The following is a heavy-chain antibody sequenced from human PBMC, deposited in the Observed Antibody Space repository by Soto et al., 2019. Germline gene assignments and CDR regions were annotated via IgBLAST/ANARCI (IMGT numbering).Heavy chain of an antibody. D-gene: IGHD1-1*01. J-gene: IGHJ4*02. Sequence: GGSLRLSCAASGFTFSNFIMTWVRQAPGKGLECVSTISGSGNSTYYGVSMKGRFAISRDNSKDTLYLQMNRLRAEDTAVYYCVKDGYGKADYWGQGTMVTVSS. CDR2: ISGSGNST. V-gene: IGHV3-23*01. CDR1: GFTFSNFI. CDR3: VKDGYGKADY.